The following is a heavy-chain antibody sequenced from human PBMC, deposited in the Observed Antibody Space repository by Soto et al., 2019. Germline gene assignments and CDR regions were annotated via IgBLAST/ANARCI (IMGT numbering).Heavy chain of an antibody. J-gene: IGHJ4*02. D-gene: IGHD6-19*01. CDR1: GGSFSSYY. CDR3: ARVASYNNGWYLLY. CDR2: IYYSGST. Sequence: SETLSLTCAVYGGSFSSYYWSWIRQPPGKGLEWIGYIYYSGSTNYNPSLKSRVTISVDTSKNQFSLKLSSVTAADTAVYYCARVASYNNGWYLLYWGRGTLVTVSS. V-gene: IGHV4-59*08.